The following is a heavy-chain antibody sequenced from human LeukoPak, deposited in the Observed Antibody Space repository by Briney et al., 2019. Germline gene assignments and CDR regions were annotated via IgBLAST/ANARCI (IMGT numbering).Heavy chain of an antibody. J-gene: IGHJ4*02. CDR1: GYTFTSYD. Sequence: ASVKVSCKASGYTFTSYDINWVRQATGQGLEWMGWMNPNSGNTGYAQKFQGRVTITRNTSISTAYMELSSLRSEDTAVYYCAREGYSSSWLDYWGQGTLVTVSS. D-gene: IGHD6-13*01. CDR3: AREGYSSSWLDY. V-gene: IGHV1-8*03. CDR2: MNPNSGNT.